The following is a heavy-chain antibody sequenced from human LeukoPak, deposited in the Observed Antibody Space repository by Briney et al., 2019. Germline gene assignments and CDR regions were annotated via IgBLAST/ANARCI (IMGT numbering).Heavy chain of an antibody. V-gene: IGHV4-39*01. Sequence: PSETLSLTCTVSGGSISSSNYYWGWIRQPPGKGLEWIGSIYYSGSTYHNPSLKSRVTISVDTSKNQFSLKLSSVTAADTAVYYCARGEPTTVTTFDYWGQGTLVTVSS. D-gene: IGHD4-17*01. CDR2: IYYSGST. J-gene: IGHJ4*02. CDR3: ARGEPTTVTTFDY. CDR1: GGSISSSNYY.